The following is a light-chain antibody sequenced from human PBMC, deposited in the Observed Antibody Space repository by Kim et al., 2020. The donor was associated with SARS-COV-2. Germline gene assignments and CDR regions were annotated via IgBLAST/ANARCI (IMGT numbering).Light chain of an antibody. CDR3: QEYDNLPALT. V-gene: IGKV1-12*01. Sequence: DIQMTQSPSSVSASVGDRVTITCRASQGISSWLAWYQQKPGKAPKLLIYAASSLESGVPSRFSGSGSGTDFTLTISSLQPEDVATYYCQEYDNLPALTFGGGTKVDIK. J-gene: IGKJ4*01. CDR2: AAS. CDR1: QGISSW.